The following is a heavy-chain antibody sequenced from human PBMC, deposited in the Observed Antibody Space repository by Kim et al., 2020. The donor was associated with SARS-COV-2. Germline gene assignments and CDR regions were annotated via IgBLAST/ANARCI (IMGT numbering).Heavy chain of an antibody. V-gene: IGHV4-39*01. CDR2: IYYSGST. D-gene: IGHD3-10*01. J-gene: IGHJ4*02. CDR1: GGSISSSSYY. CDR3: ATASPGTMVQGVIPPVFDY. Sequence: SETLSLTCTVSGGSISSSSYYWGWIRQPPGKGLEWIGSIYYSGSTYYNPSLKSRVTISVDTSKNQFSLKLSSVTAADTAVYYCATASPGTMVQGVIPPVFDYWGQGTLVTVSS.